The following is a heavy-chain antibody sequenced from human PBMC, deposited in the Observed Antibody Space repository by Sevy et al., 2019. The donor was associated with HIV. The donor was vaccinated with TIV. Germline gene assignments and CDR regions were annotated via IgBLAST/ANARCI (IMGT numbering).Heavy chain of an antibody. D-gene: IGHD6-19*01. CDR2: ISYDGSNK. CDR3: ARSSGWPYYFDY. Sequence: GGSLRLSCAASVFTFSSYGMHWVRQAPGKGLEWVAVISYDGSNKYYADSVKGRFTISRDNSKNTLYLQMNSLRAEDTAVYYCARSSGWPYYFDYWGQGTLVTVSS. V-gene: IGHV3-30*03. J-gene: IGHJ4*02. CDR1: VFTFSSYG.